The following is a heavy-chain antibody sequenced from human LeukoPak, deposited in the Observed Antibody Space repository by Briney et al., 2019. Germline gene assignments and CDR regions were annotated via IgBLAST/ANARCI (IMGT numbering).Heavy chain of an antibody. CDR1: GFTFSSYE. CDR3: ASVRSSGYCSSTSCLSY. J-gene: IGHJ4*02. V-gene: IGHV3-48*03. Sequence: GGSLRLSCAASGFTFSSYEMDWVRQAPGKGLEWVSYISSSGSTIYYADSVKGRFTISRDNAKNSLYLQMSSLRAEDTAVYYCASVRSSGYCSSTSCLSYWGQGTLVTVSS. CDR2: ISSSGSTI. D-gene: IGHD2-2*03.